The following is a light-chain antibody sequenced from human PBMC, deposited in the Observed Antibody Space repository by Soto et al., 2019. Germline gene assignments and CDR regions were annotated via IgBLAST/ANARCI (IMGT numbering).Light chain of an antibody. CDR3: ISYTTSSTYV. Sequence: QSALTQPPSVSGSPGQSVAISCTGTSSDVGSYNRVSWYQQPPGTAPKLMIYDVSNRPSGVPDRFSESKSGNTASLTISGLQAEDEADYYCISYTTSSTYVFGTGTKLTVL. V-gene: IGLV2-18*02. CDR2: DVS. J-gene: IGLJ1*01. CDR1: SSDVGSYNR.